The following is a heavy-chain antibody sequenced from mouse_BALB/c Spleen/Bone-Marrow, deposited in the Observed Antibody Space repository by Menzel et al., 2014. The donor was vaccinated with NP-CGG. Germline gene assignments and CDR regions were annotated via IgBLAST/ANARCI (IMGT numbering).Heavy chain of an antibody. CDR1: GYTFTSYV. J-gene: IGHJ1*01. CDR2: INPYNDGT. V-gene: IGHV1-14*01. Sequence: LQESGPELVKPGASVKMSCKASGYTFTSYVMHWVKQKPGQGLEWIGYINPYNDGTKYNEKFKGKATLTSDKSSSTAYMELSSLTSEDSAVYYCARGEDGYGTFYWYFDVWGAGTTVTVSS. CDR3: ARGEDGYGTFYWYFDV. D-gene: IGHD2-2*01.